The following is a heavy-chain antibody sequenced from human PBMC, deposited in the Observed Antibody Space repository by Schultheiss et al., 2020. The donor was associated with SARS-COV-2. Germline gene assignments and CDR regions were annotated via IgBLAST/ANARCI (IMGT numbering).Heavy chain of an antibody. V-gene: IGHV4-34*01. D-gene: IGHD5-12*01. CDR2: INHSGST. J-gene: IGHJ4*02. Sequence: SETLSLTCAVSGYSISSGYYWSWIRQPPGKGLEWIGEINHSGSTNYNPSLKSRVTISVDTSKNQFSLKLSSVTAADTAVYYCARGQGRWLRFGFDYWGQGTLVTVSS. CDR1: GYSISSGYY. CDR3: ARGQGRWLRFGFDY.